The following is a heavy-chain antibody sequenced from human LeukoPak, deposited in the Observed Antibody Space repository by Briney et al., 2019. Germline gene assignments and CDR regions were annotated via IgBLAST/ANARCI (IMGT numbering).Heavy chain of an antibody. CDR3: ARDTVRDGYNTGYYYGMDV. J-gene: IGHJ6*02. CDR1: GGSISSYY. Sequence: PSETLSLTCTVSGGSISSYYWSWIRQPPGKGLEWIGYIYYSGSTNYNPSLKSRVTISVDTSKNQFSLKLSSVTAADTAVYYCARDTVRDGYNTGYYYGMDVWGQGTTVTVSS. CDR2: IYYSGST. V-gene: IGHV4-59*01. D-gene: IGHD4-17*01.